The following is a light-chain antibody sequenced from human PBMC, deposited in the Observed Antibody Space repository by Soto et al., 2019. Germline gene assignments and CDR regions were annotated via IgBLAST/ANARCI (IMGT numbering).Light chain of an antibody. CDR3: QQSYSTPRAT. CDR2: AAS. Sequence: DIQMTQSPYSLSASVGDRVTITCRASQSISSYLNWYQQKPGKAPKLLIYAASSLQSGVPSRLIGSGSGTDFTLTIISLQPEDFATYYCQQSYSTPRATFGQGTRLEIK. CDR1: QSISSY. V-gene: IGKV1-39*01. J-gene: IGKJ5*01.